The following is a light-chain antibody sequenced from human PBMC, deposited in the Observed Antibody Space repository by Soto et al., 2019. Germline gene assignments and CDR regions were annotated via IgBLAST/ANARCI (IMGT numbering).Light chain of an antibody. CDR1: SSDVGGYDH. V-gene: IGLV2-8*01. J-gene: IGLJ1*01. CDR3: SSDAGNYNYV. CDR2: EVT. Sequence: QSALTQPPSASGSPGQSVTIPCTGTSSDVGGYDHASWYQQHPGKAPKLMIYEVTKRPAGVPDRFSGSKSGNTASLTVSGLQAEDEADYYCSSDAGNYNYVFGTGTKLTVL.